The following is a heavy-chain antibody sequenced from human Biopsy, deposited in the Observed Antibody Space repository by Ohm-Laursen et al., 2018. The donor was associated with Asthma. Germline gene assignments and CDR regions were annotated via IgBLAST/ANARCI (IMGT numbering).Heavy chain of an antibody. D-gene: IGHD3-9*01. CDR2: ITFDGSTQ. V-gene: IGHV3-30-3*01. CDR1: GRHFGSYN. CDR3: SRDTLGYYFDI. Sequence: SLRLSCTASGRHFGSYNMHWARQAPGKGLEWVAVITFDGSTQHYGGSVKSRFTISRDNSKNMLFLQMNSLRAEDTAVYYCSRDTLGYYFDIWGQGTQVTVSS. J-gene: IGHJ4*02.